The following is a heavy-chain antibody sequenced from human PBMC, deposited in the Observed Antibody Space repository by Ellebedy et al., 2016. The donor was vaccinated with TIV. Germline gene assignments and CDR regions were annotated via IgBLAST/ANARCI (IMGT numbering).Heavy chain of an antibody. D-gene: IGHD1-26*01. Sequence: GESLKISCAASGFTFTCCAMSWVRRAPGKGLEWVSHVGNSDDTNYADSVRGRFTVSRDISKKTVYLQMNNLRAEDTAVYYCARDTLVGVTDSYFDYWGQGTLVTVSS. CDR3: ARDTLVGVTDSYFDY. V-gene: IGHV3-23*01. J-gene: IGHJ4*02. CDR2: VGNSDDT. CDR1: GFTFTCCA.